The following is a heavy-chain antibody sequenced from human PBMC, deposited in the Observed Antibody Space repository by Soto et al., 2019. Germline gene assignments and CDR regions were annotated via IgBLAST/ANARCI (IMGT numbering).Heavy chain of an antibody. J-gene: IGHJ6*02. D-gene: IGHD6-13*01. CDR1: GGSMRSSGSA. CDR3: RRSSRYSTDV. Sequence: PSETLSLTCTVSGGSMRSSGSAWGWIRQSPGNGLEWIGSMYYTGKSDYNPPLKSRVTVDVDTSRNQFSLMLNSVTAADTAVYYCRRSSRYSTDVWGQGTTVTVSS. CDR2: MYYTGKS. V-gene: IGHV4-39*01.